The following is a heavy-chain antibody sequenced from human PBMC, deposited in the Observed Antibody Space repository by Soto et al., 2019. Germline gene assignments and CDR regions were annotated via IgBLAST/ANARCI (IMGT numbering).Heavy chain of an antibody. CDR2: IWYDGSNK. D-gene: IGHD2-21*02. CDR3: AKDHCGGDCYSEPYFDS. Sequence: PGGSLRLSCAASGFTFSTYGMHWVPQAPGKGLEWVAVIWYDGSNKYYADSVKGRFTISRDNSKNMVYLQMNSLRAEDTAVYYCAKDHCGGDCYSEPYFDSWGQGT. V-gene: IGHV3-33*06. J-gene: IGHJ4*02. CDR1: GFTFSTYG.